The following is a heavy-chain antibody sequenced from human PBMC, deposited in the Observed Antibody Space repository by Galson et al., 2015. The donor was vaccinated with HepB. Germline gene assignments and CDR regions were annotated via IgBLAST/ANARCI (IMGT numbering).Heavy chain of an antibody. CDR2: INHSGST. Sequence: LSLTCAVYGGSFSDYYWTWIRQPPGKGLERIGEINHSGSTNYNPSLKSRVTISVDTSKNQFSLKLTSVTAADTAVYYCARGARSWFRYWGQGTLVTVSS. CDR3: ARGARSWFRY. CDR1: GGSFSDYY. D-gene: IGHD6-13*01. J-gene: IGHJ4*02. V-gene: IGHV4-34*01.